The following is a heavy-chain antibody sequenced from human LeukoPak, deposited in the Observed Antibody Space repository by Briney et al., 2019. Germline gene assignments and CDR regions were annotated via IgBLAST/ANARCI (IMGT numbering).Heavy chain of an antibody. D-gene: IGHD6-19*01. CDR1: GGTFSSYA. CDR2: IIPIFGTA. CDR3: ARVKRYSSGWYFGY. Sequence: GASVKVSCKASGGTFSSYAISWVRQAPGQGLEWMGGIIPIFGTANYAQKFQGRVTITADESTSTAYMELSSLRSEDTAVYYCARVKRYSSGWYFGYWGQGTLVTVSS. V-gene: IGHV1-69*13. J-gene: IGHJ4*02.